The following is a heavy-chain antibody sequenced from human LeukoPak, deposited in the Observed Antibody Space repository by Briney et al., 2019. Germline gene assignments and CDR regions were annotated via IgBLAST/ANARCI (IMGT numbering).Heavy chain of an antibody. V-gene: IGHV4-4*07. D-gene: IGHD3-3*01. Sequence: SETLSLTCTVSGGSISSYYWSWIRQPAGKGLELIGRIYTSGSTNYNPSLKSRVTMSVDTSKNQFSLKLSSVTAADTAVYYCARVAPSYYDFWSGYPVDIWGQGTMVTVSS. CDR2: IYTSGST. J-gene: IGHJ3*02. CDR1: GGSISSYY. CDR3: ARVAPSYYDFWSGYPVDI.